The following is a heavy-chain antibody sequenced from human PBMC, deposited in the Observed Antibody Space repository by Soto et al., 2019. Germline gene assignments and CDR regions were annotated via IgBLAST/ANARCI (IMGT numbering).Heavy chain of an antibody. CDR3: ARGVVPAANYEYYVDY. V-gene: IGHV1-69*01. J-gene: IGHJ4*02. D-gene: IGHD2-2*01. CDR2: IIPIFGTA. Sequence: QVQLVQSGAEVKKPGSSVKVSCKASGDTLSSYAISWVRQAPGQGLEWMGGIIPIFGTANYAQKFQGRVTITADASTSTAYMDLSSLRSEDTAVYYCARGVVPAANYEYYVDYWGQGTLVTVSS. CDR1: GDTLSSYA.